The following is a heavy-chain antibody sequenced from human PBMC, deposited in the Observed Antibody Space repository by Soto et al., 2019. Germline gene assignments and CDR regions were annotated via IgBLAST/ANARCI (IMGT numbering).Heavy chain of an antibody. J-gene: IGHJ5*02. D-gene: IGHD6-19*01. CDR2: IFQSGST. V-gene: IGHV4-4*02. CDR3: ARGRGRYSSGWSWFDP. Sequence: SETLSLTCGVSGGTIRSPDWWTWVRQPPGKGLEWIGEIFQSGSTNYTPSLESRVTISVDKSKNQLSLTLTSVTAADTAVYFCARGRGRYSSGWSWFDPWGQGILVTVSS. CDR1: GGTIRSPDW.